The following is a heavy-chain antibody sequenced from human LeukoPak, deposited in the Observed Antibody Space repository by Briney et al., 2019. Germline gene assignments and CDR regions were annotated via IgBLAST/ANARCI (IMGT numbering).Heavy chain of an antibody. V-gene: IGHV4-4*07. J-gene: IGHJ4*02. D-gene: IGHD3-9*01. CDR2: SYSSGST. CDR3: ARAVPRYFDWPFGDYFDY. Sequence: SETLSLTCTVSGGGRNYYYSWIRQPAGKGLEWIGRSYSSGSTNYNPSLKSRVTISVDTSKKQFSLKLSSVTAADTAVYYCARAVPRYFDWPFGDYFDYWGQGTLVTVSS. CDR1: GGGRNYY.